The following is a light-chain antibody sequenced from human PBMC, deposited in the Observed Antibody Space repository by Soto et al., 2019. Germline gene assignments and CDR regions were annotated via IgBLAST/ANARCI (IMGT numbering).Light chain of an antibody. CDR3: QQRSNWPPIT. CDR2: DAS. CDR1: QSVSSY. Sequence: EIVLTQSPATLSFAPGKRATLSCRASQSVSSYLAWYQQKPGQAPRLLIYDASNRATGIPARFSGSGSGTDFTLTISSLEPEDFAVYYCQQRSNWPPITFGPGTKVDIK. J-gene: IGKJ3*01. V-gene: IGKV3-11*01.